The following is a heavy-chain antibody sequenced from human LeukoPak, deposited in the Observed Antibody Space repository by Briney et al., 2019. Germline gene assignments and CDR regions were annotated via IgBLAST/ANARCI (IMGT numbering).Heavy chain of an antibody. CDR1: GFTFSSYA. J-gene: IGHJ4*02. CDR2: ISYDGSNK. Sequence: AGGSLRLSCAACGFTFSSYAMHWVRQAPGKGLEWVALISYDGSNKYYADSVKGRFTISRDNSKNTLYLQMNSLRAEDTAVYYCARGIEYSSSSDYWGQGTLVTVSS. V-gene: IGHV3-30*04. D-gene: IGHD6-6*01. CDR3: ARGIEYSSSSDY.